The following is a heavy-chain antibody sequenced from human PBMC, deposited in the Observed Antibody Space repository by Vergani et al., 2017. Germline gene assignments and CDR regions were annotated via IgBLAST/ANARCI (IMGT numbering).Heavy chain of an antibody. V-gene: IGHV3-23*01. CDR3: AKGSIVGASFEDY. Sequence: EVQLLESGGGLVQPGGSLRLSCAASVFTLSSYAMSWVRQAPGKGLGWVSAISGSGGSTYYADSVKGRFTISRDNSKNTLYLQMNSLRAEDTAVYYCAKGSIVGASFEDYWGQGTLVTVSS. D-gene: IGHD1-26*01. J-gene: IGHJ4*02. CDR2: ISGSGGST. CDR1: VFTLSSYA.